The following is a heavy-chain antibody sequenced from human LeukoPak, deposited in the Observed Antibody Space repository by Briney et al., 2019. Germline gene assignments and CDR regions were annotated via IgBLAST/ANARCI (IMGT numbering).Heavy chain of an antibody. Sequence: GASVKVSCKASGGTFSSYAISWVRQAPGQGLEWMGGIIPIFGTANYAQKFQGRVTITADESTNTAYMELSSLRSEDTAVYYCARDTRGYDFWSGYPKNGDYYYYMDVWGKGTTVTVSS. CDR2: IIPIFGTA. V-gene: IGHV1-69*13. J-gene: IGHJ6*03. D-gene: IGHD3-3*01. CDR3: ARDTRGYDFWSGYPKNGDYYYYMDV. CDR1: GGTFSSYA.